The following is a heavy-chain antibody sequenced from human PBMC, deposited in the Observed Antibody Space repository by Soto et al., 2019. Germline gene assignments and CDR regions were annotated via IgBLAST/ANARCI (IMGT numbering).Heavy chain of an antibody. CDR1: GFTFSGYS. Sequence: VGSLRLSCVGSGFTFSGYSMAWVRQAPGRGLEWVASISSRSTNIDYADSVKGRFTISRDNAKNLVSLQMSSLRGEDTALYYCAKFTEPGYSSIWYYFEYWGQGTPVTVSS. D-gene: IGHD6-19*01. V-gene: IGHV3-21*06. J-gene: IGHJ4*02. CDR3: AKFTEPGYSSIWYYFEY. CDR2: ISSRSTNI.